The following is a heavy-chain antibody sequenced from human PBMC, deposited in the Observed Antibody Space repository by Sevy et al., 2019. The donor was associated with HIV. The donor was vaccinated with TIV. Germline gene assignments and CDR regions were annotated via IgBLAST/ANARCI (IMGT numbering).Heavy chain of an antibody. J-gene: IGHJ3*02. CDR1: GFPLSSYT. Sequence: GGSLRLSCAASGFPLSSYTMYWVRQAPGKGLEWVSAISSSGDYIFYADSVRGRFTISRDNAKNSLYLQMNSMRDEDGAVYYCARDIPRHAFDMWGQRTKVTVSS. CDR3: ARDIPRHAFDM. V-gene: IGHV3-21*01. CDR2: ISSSGDYI.